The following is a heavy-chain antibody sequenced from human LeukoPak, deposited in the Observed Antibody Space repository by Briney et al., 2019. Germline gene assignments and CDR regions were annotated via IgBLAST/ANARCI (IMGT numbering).Heavy chain of an antibody. D-gene: IGHD3-22*01. CDR1: GGSISSGDYY. CDR3: ARSRGSTYYYDSSGSWFDP. J-gene: IGHJ5*02. Sequence: SETLSLTCTVSGGSISSGDYYWSWIRQPPGKGLEWIGYIYYSGSTYYNPSLKSRVTISVDTSKNQFSLKLSSVTAADTAVYYCARSRGSTYYYDSSGSWFDPWGQGTLVTVSS. CDR2: IYYSGST. V-gene: IGHV4-30-4*01.